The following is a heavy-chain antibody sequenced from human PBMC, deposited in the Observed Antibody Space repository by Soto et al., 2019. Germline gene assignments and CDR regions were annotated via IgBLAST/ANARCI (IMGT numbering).Heavy chain of an antibody. Sequence: SVKVSCKASGGTFSSFAINWVRQAPGQGLEWMGGIVPSFGTTSHAQKFQGRVTITADESTSIAYLEMSNLRLEDTAVYYCSRGRGHSGDRLDYWGQGTLVTVSS. D-gene: IGHD1-26*01. CDR2: IVPSFGTT. J-gene: IGHJ4*02. CDR1: GGTFSSFA. CDR3: SRGRGHSGDRLDY. V-gene: IGHV1-69*13.